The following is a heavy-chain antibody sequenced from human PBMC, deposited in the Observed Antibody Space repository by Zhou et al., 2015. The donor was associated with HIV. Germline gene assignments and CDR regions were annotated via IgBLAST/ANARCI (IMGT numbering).Heavy chain of an antibody. CDR1: GFTFTSSA. CDR3: AAATYSSGWYDWGDAFDI. D-gene: IGHD6-19*01. CDR2: IVVGSGNT. V-gene: IGHV1-58*01. J-gene: IGHJ3*02. Sequence: QMQLVQSGPEVKKPGTSVKVSCKASGFTFTSSAVQWVRQARGQRLEWIGWIVVGSGNTNYAQKFQERVTITRDMSTSTAYMELSSLRSEDTAVYYCAAATYSSGWYDWGDAFDIWGQGTMVTVSS.